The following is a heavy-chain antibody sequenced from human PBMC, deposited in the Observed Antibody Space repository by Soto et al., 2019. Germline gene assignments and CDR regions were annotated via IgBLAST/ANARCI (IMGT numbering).Heavy chain of an antibody. CDR2: IYYSGYT. CDR3: ARHTGPLYVGYYYDMDV. V-gene: IGHV4-39*01. J-gene: IGHJ6*02. D-gene: IGHD3-16*01. Sequence: QLQLQESGPGLVKPSETLSLTCTVSGGSISSSSYYWGWIRQPPGKGLEWIGSIYYSGYTYYNPSLQRRVPVAVHTSKHQFSLKLSSVTAAYTAVYYCARHTGPLYVGYYYDMDVWGQGTTVTVSS. CDR1: GGSISSSSYY.